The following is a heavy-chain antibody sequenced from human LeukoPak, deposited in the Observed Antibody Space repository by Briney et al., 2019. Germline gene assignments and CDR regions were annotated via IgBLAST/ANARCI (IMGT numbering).Heavy chain of an antibody. CDR1: GFTFSSYA. Sequence: PGGSLRLSCAASGFTFSSYAMSWVRQAPGKGLEWVSAISGSGTTTYYTDSVKGRFTISRDNSENTLYLQMNSLRAEDTAVYYCAKVDSGWYKGRFDYWGQGTLVTVSS. D-gene: IGHD6-19*01. CDR3: AKVDSGWYKGRFDY. V-gene: IGHV3-23*01. CDR2: ISGSGTTT. J-gene: IGHJ4*02.